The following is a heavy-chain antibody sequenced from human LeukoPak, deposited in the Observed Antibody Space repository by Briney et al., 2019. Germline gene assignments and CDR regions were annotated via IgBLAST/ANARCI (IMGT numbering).Heavy chain of an antibody. CDR3: ARVAYDSSGYYYPTGAFDI. V-gene: IGHV4-59*01. CDR2: IYYRGST. D-gene: IGHD3-22*01. CDR1: GGSISSYY. Sequence: SETLSLTCTVSGGSISSYYWSWIRQPPGKGLEWIGYIYYRGSTNYNPSLKSRVTISVDTSKNQFSLKLSSVTAADTAVYYCARVAYDSSGYYYPTGAFDIWGQGTMVTVSS. J-gene: IGHJ3*02.